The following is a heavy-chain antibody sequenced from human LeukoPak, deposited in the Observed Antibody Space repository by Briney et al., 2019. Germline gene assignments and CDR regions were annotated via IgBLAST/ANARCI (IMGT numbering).Heavy chain of an antibody. CDR2: ISGDGVST. CDR1: GLPIADFA. CDR3: AKESGKFDY. V-gene: IGHV3-43*02. Sequence: GGSLRLSCVASGLPIADFAMHWVRQAPGKGLEWVSLISGDGVSTFYADSVKGRFSISRDNSKNSLYPEMNSLRTEDAAMYYCAKESGKFDYWGQGTLVAVSS. J-gene: IGHJ4*02.